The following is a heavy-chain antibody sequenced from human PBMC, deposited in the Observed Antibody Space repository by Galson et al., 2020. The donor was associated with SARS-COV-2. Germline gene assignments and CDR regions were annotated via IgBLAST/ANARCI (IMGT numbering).Heavy chain of an antibody. CDR2: INPNSGGT. V-gene: IGHV1-2*02. CDR3: EGKGSGGFGERNYYYYMDV. J-gene: IGHJ6*03. CDR1: GYTFTGYY. D-gene: IGHD3-10*01. Sequence: ASVKVSCKASGYTFTGYYMHWVRQAPGQGLEWMGWINPNSGGTNYEQKFQGRVTMTRDTSISTAYMGLSRLRSDDTALYYCEGKGSGGFGERNYYYYMDVWGKRTTVTVSS.